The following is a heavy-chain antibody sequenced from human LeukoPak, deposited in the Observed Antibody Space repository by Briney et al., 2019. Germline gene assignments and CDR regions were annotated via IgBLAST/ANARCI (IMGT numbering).Heavy chain of an antibody. Sequence: GGSLRLSCAASGFTFSSYWMSWVRQAPGKGLEWVANIQPDGSEQYPVDSVKGRFTISRDNARKLLFLQMNSLRVEDTAVYYCASQSYARFDPWGQGTLVTVSS. CDR1: GFTFSSYW. CDR3: ASQSYARFDP. CDR2: IQPDGSEQ. V-gene: IGHV3-7*01. D-gene: IGHD3-16*01. J-gene: IGHJ5*02.